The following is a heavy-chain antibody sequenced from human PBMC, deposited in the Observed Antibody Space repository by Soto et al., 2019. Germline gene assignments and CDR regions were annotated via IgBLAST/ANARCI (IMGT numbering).Heavy chain of an antibody. D-gene: IGHD6-19*01. CDR1: GDSVSSNSAA. J-gene: IGHJ4*02. V-gene: IGHV6-1*01. CDR3: ARGRGVAVAGIDY. CDR2: TYYRSKWYN. Sequence: SQTLSLTCAISGDSVSSNSAAWNWIRQSPSRGLEWLGRTYYRSKWYNDYAVSVKRPITINPDTSKNQFTLQLNSVTPEVPAVYYGARGRGVAVAGIDYWGQGTLVTVSS.